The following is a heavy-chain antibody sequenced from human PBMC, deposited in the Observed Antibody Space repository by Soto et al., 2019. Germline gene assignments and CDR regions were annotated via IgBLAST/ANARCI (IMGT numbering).Heavy chain of an antibody. Sequence: PSETLSLTCTVSGGSISSYYWSWIRQPPGKGLEWIGYIYYSGSTNYNPSLKSRVTISVDTSKNQFSLKLSSVTAADTAVYYCARSYSSGWWGHYYYYGMDVWGQGTTVTVSS. D-gene: IGHD6-19*01. V-gene: IGHV4-59*08. CDR1: GGSISSYY. J-gene: IGHJ6*02. CDR3: ARSYSSGWWGHYYYYGMDV. CDR2: IYYSGST.